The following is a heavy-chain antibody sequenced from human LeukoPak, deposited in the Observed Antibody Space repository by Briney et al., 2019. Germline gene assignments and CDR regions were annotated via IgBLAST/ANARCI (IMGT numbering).Heavy chain of an antibody. CDR1: GGSFSGYY. Sequence: SETLSLTCAVYGGSFSGYYWSWIRQPPGKGLEWIGEINHSGSTNYNPSLKSRVTISVDTSKNQFSLKLSSVTAADTAVYYCARGPGPLRYGSGYYYHFDYWGQGTLVTVSS. CDR3: ARGPGPLRYGSGYYYHFDY. V-gene: IGHV4-34*01. J-gene: IGHJ4*02. CDR2: INHSGST. D-gene: IGHD3-22*01.